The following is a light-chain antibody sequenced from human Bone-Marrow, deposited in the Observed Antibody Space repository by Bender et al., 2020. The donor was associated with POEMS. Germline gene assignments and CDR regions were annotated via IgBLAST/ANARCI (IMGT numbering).Light chain of an antibody. CDR1: ASNFGGNL. CDR3: SSWDDILSGWV. Sequence: QSVLTKHPSASGPPGRSVIISCFGTASNFGGNLVTWYKHLPGTPPRLVSYSNYQRPRGVLARFSGTKSGTAASLASSDIQSEDDDDYYGSSWDDILSGWVFGGGTKLTVL. CDR2: SNY. V-gene: IGLV1-44*01. J-gene: IGLJ3*02.